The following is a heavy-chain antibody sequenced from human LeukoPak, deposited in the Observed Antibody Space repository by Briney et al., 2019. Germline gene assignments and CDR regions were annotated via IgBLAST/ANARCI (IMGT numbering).Heavy chain of an antibody. CDR3: ATDDYGDYGNFDY. CDR2: INPSGGST. D-gene: IGHD4-17*01. Sequence: ASVKVSCKASGYTFTSYYMHWVRQAPGQGLEWMGIINPSGGSTSYAQKFQGRVTMTEDTSTDTAYMELSSLRSEDTAVYYCATDDYGDYGNFDYWGQGTLVTVSS. J-gene: IGHJ4*02. V-gene: IGHV1-46*01. CDR1: GYTFTSYY.